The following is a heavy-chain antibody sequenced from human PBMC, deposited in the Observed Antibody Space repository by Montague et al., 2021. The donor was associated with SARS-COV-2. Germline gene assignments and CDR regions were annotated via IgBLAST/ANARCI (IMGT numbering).Heavy chain of an antibody. D-gene: IGHD5-12*01. Sequence: SETLSLTCTVSGGSISSYYWSWIRQSPSRGLEWLGRTYYRSKWHKDYAVSVKSRITINPDTSKNQFSLQLKSVTPEDTAVYYCARGWVATIPHMDNWGQGSLVIVSS. CDR3: ARGWVATIPHMDN. V-gene: IGHV6-1*01. CDR2: TYYRSKWHK. J-gene: IGHJ4*02. CDR1: GGSISSYY.